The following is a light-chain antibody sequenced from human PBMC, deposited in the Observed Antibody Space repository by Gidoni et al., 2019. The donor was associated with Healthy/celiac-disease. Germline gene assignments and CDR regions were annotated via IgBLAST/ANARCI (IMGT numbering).Light chain of an antibody. V-gene: IGKV3-11*01. J-gene: IGKJ3*01. CDR3: QQRSNWPPVFT. CDR1: QSVSSY. CDR2: DAS. Sequence: EIVFTQTPGTLSLSPGERATLSCRASQSVSSYLAWYQQKPGQAPRLLIYDASNRATGIPARFSGSGSGTDFTLTISSLEPEDFAVYYCQQRSNWPPVFTFGPGTKVDIK.